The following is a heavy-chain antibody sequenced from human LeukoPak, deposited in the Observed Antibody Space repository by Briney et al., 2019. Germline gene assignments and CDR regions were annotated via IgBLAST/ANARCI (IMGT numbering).Heavy chain of an antibody. J-gene: IGHJ4*02. Sequence: GRSLRLSCAASGFTFNTFNMNWVRQAPGKGLEWVSSITSGDDYIYYADSVKGRFTTSRDNAKNSLSLQLNSLRVEDTAVYYCARGHYDVLAASYKWTPDYWGQGTLVTVSS. V-gene: IGHV3-21*01. D-gene: IGHD3-9*01. CDR2: ITSGDDYI. CDR1: GFTFNTFN. CDR3: ARGHYDVLAASYKWTPDY.